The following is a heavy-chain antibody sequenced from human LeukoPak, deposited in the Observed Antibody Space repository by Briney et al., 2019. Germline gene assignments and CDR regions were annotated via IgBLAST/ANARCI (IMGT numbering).Heavy chain of an antibody. CDR1: GGSFSGYY. D-gene: IGHD3-16*01. V-gene: IGHV3-11*04. CDR3: TRVRWGGLYYFDY. CDR2: ISSSGNNT. Sequence: LSLTCAVYGGSFSGYYWSWIRQPPGKGLEWVSTISSSGNNTYYTDSVKGRFTISRDNSKNTLFLQMNSLRVDDTAVYYCTRVRWGGLYYFDYWGQGTLVTVSS. J-gene: IGHJ4*02.